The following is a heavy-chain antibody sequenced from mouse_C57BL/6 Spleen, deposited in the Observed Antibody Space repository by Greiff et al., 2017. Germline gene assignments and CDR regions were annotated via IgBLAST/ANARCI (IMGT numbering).Heavy chain of an antibody. D-gene: IGHD2-2*01. Sequence: EVQLVESGPGLVKPSQSLSLTCSVTGYSITSGYYWNWIRQFPGNKLEWMGYISYDGSNNYNPSLKNRISITRDTSKNQFFLKLNSVTTEDTATYYCARGGYEAFAYWGQGTLVTVSA. CDR2: ISYDGSN. J-gene: IGHJ3*01. CDR3: ARGGYEAFAY. V-gene: IGHV3-6*01. CDR1: GYSITSGYY.